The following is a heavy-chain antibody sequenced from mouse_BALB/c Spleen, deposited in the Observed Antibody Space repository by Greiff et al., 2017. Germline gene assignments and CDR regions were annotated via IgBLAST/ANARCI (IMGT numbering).Heavy chain of an antibody. CDR3: AKLGGKDAMDY. D-gene: IGHD4-1*01. V-gene: IGHV3-2*02. J-gene: IGHJ4*01. Sequence: EVHLVESGPGLVKPSQSLSLTCTVTGYSITSDYAWNWIRQFPGNKLEWMGYISYSGSTSYNPSLKSRISITRDTSKNQFFLQLNSVTTEDTATYYCAKLGGKDAMDYWGQGTSVTVSS. CDR1: GYSITSDYA. CDR2: ISYSGST.